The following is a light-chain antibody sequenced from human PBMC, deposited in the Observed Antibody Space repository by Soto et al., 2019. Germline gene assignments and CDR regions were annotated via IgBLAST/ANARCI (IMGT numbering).Light chain of an antibody. CDR3: QQYNSYSYT. V-gene: IGKV1-5*03. Sequence: DIQMTQSPSTLSASVGDRVTITCRASQSINNWLAWYQQKPGKAPKLLIYKASSLESGVPSRFSGSGSETEFTLTISSLQPDDFATYYCQQYNSYSYTFGQGTKVDIK. J-gene: IGKJ2*01. CDR2: KAS. CDR1: QSINNW.